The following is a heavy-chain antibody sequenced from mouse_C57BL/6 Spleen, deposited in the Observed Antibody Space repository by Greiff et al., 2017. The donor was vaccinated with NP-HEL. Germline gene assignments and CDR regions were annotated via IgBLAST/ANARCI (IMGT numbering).Heavy chain of an antibody. J-gene: IGHJ2*01. D-gene: IGHD1-1*01. CDR1: GYSITSGYY. CDR2: ISYDGSN. V-gene: IGHV3-6*01. CDR3: ARGITTVEGYFDY. Sequence: ESGPGLVKPSQSLSLTCSVTGYSITSGYYWNWIRQFPGNKLEWMGYISYDGSNNYNPSLKNRISITRDTSKNQFFLKLNSVTTEDTATYYCARGITTVEGYFDYWGQGTTLTVSS.